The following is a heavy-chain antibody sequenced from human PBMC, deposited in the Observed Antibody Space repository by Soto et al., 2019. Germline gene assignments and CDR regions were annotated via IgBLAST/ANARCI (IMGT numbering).Heavy chain of an antibody. CDR2: IQPGESET. Sequence: PGESLKISCKGSGYSFTNYWIGWVRQMPGKGLERMGLIQPGESETRYSPSFQGQVTISADKSITTAYLQWSSLKASDSAIYYCARTSSTWYQDYWGQGTLVTVSS. J-gene: IGHJ4*02. CDR3: ARTSSTWYQDY. D-gene: IGHD6-13*01. CDR1: GYSFTNYW. V-gene: IGHV5-51*01.